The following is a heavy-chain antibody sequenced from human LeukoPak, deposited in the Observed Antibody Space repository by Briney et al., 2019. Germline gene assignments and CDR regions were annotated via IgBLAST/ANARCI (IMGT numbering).Heavy chain of an antibody. CDR1: GGSISSYY. V-gene: IGHV4-4*07. D-gene: IGHD3-3*01. Sequence: PSETLSLTCTVSGGSISSYYWSWIRQPAGKGLEWIGRIYTSGSTNYNPSLKSRVTMSVDTSKNQFSLKLSSVTAADTAVYYCARVGRHWSGYYVDYWGQGTLVTVSS. CDR2: IYTSGST. CDR3: ARVGRHWSGYYVDY. J-gene: IGHJ4*02.